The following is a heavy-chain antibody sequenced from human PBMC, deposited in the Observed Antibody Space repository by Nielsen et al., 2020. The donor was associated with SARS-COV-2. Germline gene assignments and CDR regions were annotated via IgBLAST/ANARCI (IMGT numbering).Heavy chain of an antibody. CDR2: ISGSGGST. Sequence: GESLKISCAASGFTFSSYAMSWVRQAPGKGLEWVSAISGSGGSTYYADSVKGRFTISRDNSKNTLYLQMNSLRAEDTAVYYCAKDAERLGVTGLFDYWGQGTLVTVSS. J-gene: IGHJ4*02. CDR3: AKDAERLGVTGLFDY. CDR1: GFTFSSYA. D-gene: IGHD1-20*01. V-gene: IGHV3-23*01.